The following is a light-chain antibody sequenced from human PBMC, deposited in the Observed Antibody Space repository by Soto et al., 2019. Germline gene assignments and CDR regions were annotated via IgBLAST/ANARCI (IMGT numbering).Light chain of an antibody. J-gene: IGLJ2*01. CDR2: DVS. Sequence: QSVLTQPASVSGSPGQSITISCTGTSSYVGGYNYVSWYQQHPGKAPKLMIYDVSNRPSGVSNRFSGSKSGNTASLTISGLQAEDEADYYCSSYTSSSTLAVFGGGTTLTVL. CDR3: SSYTSSSTLAV. CDR1: SSYVGGYNY. V-gene: IGLV2-14*01.